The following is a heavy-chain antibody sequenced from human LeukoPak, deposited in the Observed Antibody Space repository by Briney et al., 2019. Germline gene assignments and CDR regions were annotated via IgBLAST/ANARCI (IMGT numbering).Heavy chain of an antibody. CDR3: ARVVVPANAFDI. J-gene: IGHJ3*02. Sequence: SETLSLTCAVSGGSISSGGYSWSWIRQPPGKGLEWIGYIYHSGSTYYNPSLKSRVTISVDTSKNQFSLKLSSVTAADTAVYYCARVVVPANAFDIWGQGTMVTVSS. CDR1: GGSISSGGYS. CDR2: IYHSGST. V-gene: IGHV4-30-2*01. D-gene: IGHD2-2*01.